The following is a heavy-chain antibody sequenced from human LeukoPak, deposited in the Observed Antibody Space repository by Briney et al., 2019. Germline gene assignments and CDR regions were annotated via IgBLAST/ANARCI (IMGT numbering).Heavy chain of an antibody. Sequence: SETLSLTCAVYGGSFSGYYWSWIRQPPGKGLEWIGEINHSGSTNYNPSPKSRVTISVDTSKNQFSLKLSSVTAADTAVYYCARPNYGSGSPFDYWGQGTLVTVSS. V-gene: IGHV4-34*01. J-gene: IGHJ4*02. CDR1: GGSFSGYY. CDR2: INHSGST. CDR3: ARPNYGSGSPFDY. D-gene: IGHD3-10*01.